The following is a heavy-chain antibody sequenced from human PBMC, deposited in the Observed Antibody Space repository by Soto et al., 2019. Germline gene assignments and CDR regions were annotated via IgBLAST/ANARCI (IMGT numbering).Heavy chain of an antibody. Sequence: ASVEVSCKASGYTFTGYYMHWVRQAPGQGLEWMGWINPNSGGTNYAQKFQGWVTMTRDTSISTAYMELSRLRSDDTAVYYCARGQYCTNGVCYGGWWFDPWGQGTLVTVSS. CDR1: GYTFTGYY. CDR3: ARGQYCTNGVCYGGWWFDP. V-gene: IGHV1-2*04. D-gene: IGHD2-8*01. J-gene: IGHJ5*02. CDR2: INPNSGGT.